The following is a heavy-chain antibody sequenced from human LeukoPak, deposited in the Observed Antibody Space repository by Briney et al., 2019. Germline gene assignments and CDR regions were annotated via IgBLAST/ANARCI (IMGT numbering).Heavy chain of an antibody. Sequence: PSETLSLTCIVSGGSISSSDYYWGWIRQPPGKGLEWIGSIYYSGSTYYNPSLKSRVTISVDTSKNQFSLKLSSVTAADTAVYYCARQTGSGLFILPGGQGTLVTVSS. D-gene: IGHD3/OR15-3a*01. J-gene: IGHJ4*02. CDR3: ARQTGSGLFILP. CDR2: IYYSGST. V-gene: IGHV4-39*01. CDR1: GGSISSSDYY.